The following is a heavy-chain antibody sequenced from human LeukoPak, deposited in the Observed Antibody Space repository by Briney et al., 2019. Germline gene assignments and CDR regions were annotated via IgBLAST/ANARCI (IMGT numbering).Heavy chain of an antibody. CDR2: INHSGST. J-gene: IGHJ3*02. Sequence: PSETLSLTCAVYGGSFSGYYWSWIRQPPGKGLEWIGEINHSGSTNYNPSLKSRVTISVDTSKNQFSLKLSSVTAADTAVYYCARGLPSYDFWSGYLRDAFDIWGQGTMVTVSS. D-gene: IGHD3-3*01. CDR1: GGSFSGYY. CDR3: ARGLPSYDFWSGYLRDAFDI. V-gene: IGHV4-34*01.